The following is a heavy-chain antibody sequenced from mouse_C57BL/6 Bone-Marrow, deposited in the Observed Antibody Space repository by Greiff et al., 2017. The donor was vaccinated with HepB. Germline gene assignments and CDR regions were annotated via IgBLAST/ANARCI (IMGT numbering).Heavy chain of an antibody. J-gene: IGHJ3*01. CDR3: APYYYGLAY. Sequence: QVQLKQPGAELVKPGASVKLSCKASGYTFTSYWMHWVKQRPGQGLEWIGMIHPNSGSTNYNEKFKSKATLTVDKSSSTAYMQLSSLTSEDSAVYYCAPYYYGLAYWGQGTLVTVSA. V-gene: IGHV1-64*01. D-gene: IGHD1-1*01. CDR1: GYTFTSYW. CDR2: IHPNSGST.